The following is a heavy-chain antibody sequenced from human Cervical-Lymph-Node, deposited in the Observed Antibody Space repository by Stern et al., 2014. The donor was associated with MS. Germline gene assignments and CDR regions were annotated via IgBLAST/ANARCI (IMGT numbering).Heavy chain of an antibody. J-gene: IGHJ6*02. D-gene: IGHD3-22*01. V-gene: IGHV1-69*01. CDR2: IIPIFGTA. CDR3: ARDSYYYDSSGPTYYYYGMDV. CDR1: GGTFSSYA. Sequence: QVQLVQPGAEVKKPGSSVKVSCKASGGTFSSYAISWVRQAPGQGLEWMGGIIPIFGTANYAQKFQGRVTITADESTSTAYMELSSLRSEDTAVYYCARDSYYYDSSGPTYYYYGMDVWGQGTTVTVSS.